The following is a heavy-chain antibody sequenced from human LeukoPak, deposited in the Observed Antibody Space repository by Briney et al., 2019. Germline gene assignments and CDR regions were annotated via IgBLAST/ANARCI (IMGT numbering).Heavy chain of an antibody. J-gene: IGHJ4*02. CDR2: IYYSGTP. D-gene: IGHD3-10*02. V-gene: IGHV4-59*06. Sequence: KRSETLSLTCTVSGGSISSYSWSWIRQHPGKGLEWIGYIYYSGTPYYNPSLESRVTISVATSKNQFSLKLSSVTAADTAVYYCARLSSGSYVYWGRGTLVTVSS. CDR3: ARLSSGSYVY. CDR1: GGSISSYS.